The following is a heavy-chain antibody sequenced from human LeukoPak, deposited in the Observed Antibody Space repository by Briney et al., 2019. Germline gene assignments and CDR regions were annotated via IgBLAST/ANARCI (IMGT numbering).Heavy chain of an antibody. CDR3: ARKGSGTYSPFDY. D-gene: IGHD1-26*01. CDR2: LYYSGSA. CDR1: GGPISSYY. Sequence: SSETLSLTCTVSGGPISSYYWSWIRQPPGKGLEWIGYLYYSGSAKYNPSLKSRVTISVDTSENHFSLKLSSVTAADTAVYYCARKGSGTYSPFDYWGPGTLVTVSS. V-gene: IGHV4-59*01. J-gene: IGHJ4*02.